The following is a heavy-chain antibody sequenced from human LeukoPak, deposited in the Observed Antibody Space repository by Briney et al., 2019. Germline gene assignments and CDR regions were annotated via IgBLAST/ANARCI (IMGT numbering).Heavy chain of an antibody. D-gene: IGHD3-22*01. CDR3: AKGLDYYDSSGSFDP. J-gene: IGHJ5*02. V-gene: IGHV3-30*18. CDR1: GFTFSSYG. Sequence: PGGSLRLSCAASGFTFSSYGMHWVRQAPGKGLEWVAVISYDGSNKYYADSVKGRFTISRDNSKNTLYLQMNSLRAEDTAVYYCAKGLDYYDSSGSFDPWGQGTLVTVSS. CDR2: ISYDGSNK.